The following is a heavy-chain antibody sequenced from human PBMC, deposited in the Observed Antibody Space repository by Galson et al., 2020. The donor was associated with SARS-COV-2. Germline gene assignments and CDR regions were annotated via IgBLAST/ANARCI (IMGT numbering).Heavy chain of an antibody. CDR1: GFTFNTYS. V-gene: IGHV3-21*01. D-gene: IGHD5-18*01. J-gene: IGHJ4*02. CDR2: ISRSSSNI. CDR3: ARGGSDSYGPYY. Sequence: LSLTCAASGFTFNTYSMNWVRQAPGKGLEWVSSISRSSSNIYYADSVKGRFIISRDNAKNSLSLQMNSLRAEDTAVYYCARGGSDSYGPYYWGQGALVTVSS.